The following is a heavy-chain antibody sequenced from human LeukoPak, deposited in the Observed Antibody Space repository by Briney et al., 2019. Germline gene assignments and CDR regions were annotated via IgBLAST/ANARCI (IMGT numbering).Heavy chain of an antibody. CDR1: GGSLSGYY. Sequence: SETLSLTCAVYGGSLSGYYWSWIRQPPGKGLEWIGEINHSGSTNYNPSLKSRVTISVDKSKNQFSLKLSSVTAADTAVYYCARSGSYYKWAAFDIWGQGTMVTVSS. CDR2: INHSGST. J-gene: IGHJ3*02. D-gene: IGHD3-10*01. V-gene: IGHV4-34*01. CDR3: ARSGSYYKWAAFDI.